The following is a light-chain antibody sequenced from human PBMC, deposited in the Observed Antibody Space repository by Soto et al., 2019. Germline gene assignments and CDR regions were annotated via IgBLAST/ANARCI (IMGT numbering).Light chain of an antibody. V-gene: IGKV1-5*03. CDR3: QQYNSYSPYT. CDR2: KAS. CDR1: QSISSW. J-gene: IGKJ2*01. Sequence: DIQMTQSPSTLSASVGDRVTITCRASQSISSWLAWYQQKPGKAPKLLIYKASSLESGVPSRFRGSGSGTEFTLTISSLQPDDCATYYCQQYNSYSPYTFGQGTKLEIK.